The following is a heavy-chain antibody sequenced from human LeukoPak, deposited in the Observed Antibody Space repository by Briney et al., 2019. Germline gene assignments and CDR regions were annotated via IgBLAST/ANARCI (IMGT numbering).Heavy chain of an antibody. CDR1: GFTFSSYR. Sequence: GGSLRLSCAASGFTFSSYRMNWVRQAPGRGLEWVSSISSSSSYIYYADSVKGRFTISRDNAKNSQYLQMNSLRAEDTAVYYCARDRGDYVGLYYYYYMDVWGKGTTVTVSS. D-gene: IGHD4-17*01. CDR2: ISSSSSYI. CDR3: ARDRGDYVGLYYYYYMDV. J-gene: IGHJ6*03. V-gene: IGHV3-21*01.